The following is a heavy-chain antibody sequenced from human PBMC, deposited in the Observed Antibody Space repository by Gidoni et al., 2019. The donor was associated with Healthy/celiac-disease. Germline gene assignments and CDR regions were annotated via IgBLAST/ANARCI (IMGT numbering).Heavy chain of an antibody. CDR2: INHSGST. CDR1: GGSFSGYY. D-gene: IGHD6-13*01. J-gene: IGHJ3*02. Sequence: QVQLQQWGAGLLKPSETLSLTCAVYGGSFSGYYWSWIRQPPGKGLEWIGEINHSGSTNYNPSLKSRVTISVDMSKNQFSLKLSSVTAADTAVYYCARKVHGKREQQRAFDIWGQGTMVTVSS. CDR3: ARKVHGKREQQRAFDI. V-gene: IGHV4-34*01.